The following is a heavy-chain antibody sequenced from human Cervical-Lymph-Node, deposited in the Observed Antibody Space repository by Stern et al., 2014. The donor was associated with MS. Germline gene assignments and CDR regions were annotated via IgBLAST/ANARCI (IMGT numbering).Heavy chain of an antibody. D-gene: IGHD2-8*01. CDR1: GYTFTTYG. CDR3: ARDKMHAFDY. Sequence: QVQLVQSGTEVKKPGASVLVSCKASGYTFTTYGMTWVRQAPGQGLEWMGWVSAETGKTKYGQKFQGRGTMTREPMTRTASLEGMSLRSEDTAVYYCARDKMHAFDYWGQGTQVTVPS. CDR2: VSAETGKT. J-gene: IGHJ4*02. V-gene: IGHV1-18*01.